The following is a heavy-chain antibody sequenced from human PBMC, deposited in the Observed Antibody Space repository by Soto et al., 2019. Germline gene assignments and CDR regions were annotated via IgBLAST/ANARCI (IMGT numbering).Heavy chain of an antibody. D-gene: IGHD3-9*01. V-gene: IGHV3-23*01. CDR2: ISGSGGST. CDR3: ARGGTDYDILTGYDY. J-gene: IGHJ4*02. Sequence: PGGSLRLSCAASGFTFSNYAMSWVRQAPGRGLEWVSAISGSGGSTYFADSVKGRFTISRDNAKNSLYLQMNSLRAEDTAVYYCARGGTDYDILTGYDYWGQGTLVTVSS. CDR1: GFTFSNYA.